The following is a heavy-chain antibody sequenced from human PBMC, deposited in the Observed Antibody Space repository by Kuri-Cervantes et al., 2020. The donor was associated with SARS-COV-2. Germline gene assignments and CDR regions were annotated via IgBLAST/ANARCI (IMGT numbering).Heavy chain of an antibody. D-gene: IGHD5-18*01. CDR3: ARDSPYSYGFDY. Sequence: SLKISCAASGFTFDDYAMHWVRQAPGKGLEWVSGISWNSGSIGYADSVKGRFTISRDNAKNSLYLQMNSLRAEDTAVYYCARDSPYSYGFDYWGQGTLVTVSS. V-gene: IGHV3-9*01. CDR1: GFTFDDYA. J-gene: IGHJ4*02. CDR2: ISWNSGSI.